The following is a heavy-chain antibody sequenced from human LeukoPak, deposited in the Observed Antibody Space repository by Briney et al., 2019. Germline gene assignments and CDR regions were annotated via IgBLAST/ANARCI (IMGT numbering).Heavy chain of an antibody. CDR3: ARGGTRYSSSDGIDY. CDR1: GFTFSSYS. D-gene: IGHD6-13*01. Sequence: GGSLRLSCAASGFTFSSYSMNWVRQAPGKGLEWVSSISSSSSYIYYADSVKGRFTISRDNAKNSLYLQMNSLRAEDTAVYYCARGGTRYSSSDGIDYWGQGTLVTVSS. CDR2: ISSSSSYI. V-gene: IGHV3-21*01. J-gene: IGHJ4*02.